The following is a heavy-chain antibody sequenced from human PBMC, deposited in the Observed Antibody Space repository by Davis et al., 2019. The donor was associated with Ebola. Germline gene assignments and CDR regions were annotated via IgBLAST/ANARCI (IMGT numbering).Heavy chain of an antibody. V-gene: IGHV3-9*01. CDR3: AKDMHSSGWVFDY. CDR1: GFTFDSYA. CDR2: ISWNSVTI. J-gene: IGHJ4*02. D-gene: IGHD6-19*01. Sequence: SLKISCAASGFTFDSYAMHWVRQAPGKGLEWVSGISWNSVTIDYADSVKGRFTISRDNAKNSLYLQMNSLRAEDTALYYCAKDMHSSGWVFDYWGQGTLVTVSS.